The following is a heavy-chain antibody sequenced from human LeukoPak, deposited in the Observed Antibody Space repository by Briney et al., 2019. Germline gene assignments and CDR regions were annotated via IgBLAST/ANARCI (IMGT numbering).Heavy chain of an antibody. CDR1: GFTVSSTY. J-gene: IGHJ3*01. CDR2: IYSGGSA. D-gene: IGHD2-15*01. CDR3: ARDRQAAGVVVASDAFDV. Sequence: GGSLRLSCAASGFTVSSTYMSWVCQAPGKGLEWVSVIYSGGSAYYADSVRGRFTISRDNSKNTLYLQMNSLRAEDTAVYYCARDRQAAGVVVASDAFDVWGQGTMVIVSS. V-gene: IGHV3-66*01.